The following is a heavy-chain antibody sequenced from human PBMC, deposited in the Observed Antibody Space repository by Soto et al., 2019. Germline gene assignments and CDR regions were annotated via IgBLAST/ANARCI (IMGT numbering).Heavy chain of an antibody. J-gene: IGHJ3*02. D-gene: IGHD3-22*01. CDR3: ARDTYYYDSSDHFSADAFDI. Sequence: EVQLVESGGGLVQPGGSLRLSCAASGFTSSSYWIHWVRQAPGKGLVWVSRISNDGSSTNYADSVKGRFNISRDNAKNTVYLQMNSLRAEDTAVHYCARDTYYYDSSDHFSADAFDIWGQGTMVTVSS. CDR1: GFTSSSYW. CDR2: ISNDGSST. V-gene: IGHV3-74*01.